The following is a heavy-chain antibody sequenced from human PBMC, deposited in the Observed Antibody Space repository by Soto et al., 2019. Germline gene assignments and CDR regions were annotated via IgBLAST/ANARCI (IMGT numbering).Heavy chain of an antibody. J-gene: IGHJ4*02. Sequence: PSETLSLTCTVSGGSISSYYWRWIRQPPGKGLEWIGYIYYSGSTNYNPSLKSRVTISVNTSKNQFSLKLTSVTAADTAVYYCTRDASPRESGFNWGLEKWGRGTLVTVSS. CDR2: IYYSGST. D-gene: IGHD7-27*01. CDR1: GGSISSYY. CDR3: TRDASPRESGFNWGLEK. V-gene: IGHV4-59*01.